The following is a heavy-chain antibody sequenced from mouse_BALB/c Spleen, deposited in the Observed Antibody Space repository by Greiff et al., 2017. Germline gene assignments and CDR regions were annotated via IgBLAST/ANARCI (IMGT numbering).Heavy chain of an antibody. CDR2: INPYNDGT. Sequence: EVQLQESGPELVKPGASVKMSCKASGYTFTSYVMHWVKQKPGQGLEWIGYINPYNDGTKYNEKFKGKATLTSDKSSSTAYMELSSLTSEDSAVYYCARRYYGSSYGGYFDVWGAGTTVTVSS. J-gene: IGHJ1*01. V-gene: IGHV1-14*01. D-gene: IGHD1-1*01. CDR1: GYTFTSYV. CDR3: ARRYYGSSYGGYFDV.